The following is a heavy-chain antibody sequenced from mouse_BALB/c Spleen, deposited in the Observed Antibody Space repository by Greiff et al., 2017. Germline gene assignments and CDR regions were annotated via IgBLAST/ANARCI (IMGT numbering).Heavy chain of an antibody. CDR2: IYPGDGDT. J-gene: IGHJ1*01. Sequence: QVQLQQSGAELARPGASVKLSCKASGYTFTSYWMQWVKQRPGQGLEWIGAIYPGDGDTRYTQKFKGKVTLTADKSSSTAYMQLSSLASEDSAVYYCALYDGYDWYFDVWGAGTTVTVSS. D-gene: IGHD2-3*01. CDR3: ALYDGYDWYFDV. CDR1: GYTFTSYW. V-gene: IGHV1-87*01.